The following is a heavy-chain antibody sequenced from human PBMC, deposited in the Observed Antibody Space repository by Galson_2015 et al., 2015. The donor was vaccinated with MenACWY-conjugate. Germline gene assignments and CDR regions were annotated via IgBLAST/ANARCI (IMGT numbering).Heavy chain of an antibody. V-gene: IGHV4-34*01. Sequence: ETLSLTCAVYNGSFSGYYWSWVRQPPGRGLEWIGEISHSGNTNNSPSLRSRVTISVDTSKNQFSLKLSSVTAADTAVYYCARGQVGFSTGWNYWGQGTLVTVSS. CDR2: ISHSGNT. D-gene: IGHD6-19*01. CDR3: ARGQVGFSTGWNY. J-gene: IGHJ4*02. CDR1: NGSFSGYY.